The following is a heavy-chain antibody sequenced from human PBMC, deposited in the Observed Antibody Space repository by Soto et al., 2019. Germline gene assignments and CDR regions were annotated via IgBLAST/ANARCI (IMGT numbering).Heavy chain of an antibody. CDR3: ARCRLMVSPDAFDI. J-gene: IGHJ3*02. CDR2: ISAYNGNT. CDR1: GYTFTSYG. V-gene: IGHV1-18*01. D-gene: IGHD2-8*01. Sequence: QVQLVQSGAEVKKPGASVKVSCKASGYTFTSYGISWVRQAPGQGLEWMGWISAYNGNTNYAQKLQGRVTMTTDTXXSTAYMELRSMRSDDTAVYYCARCRLMVSPDAFDIWGQGTMVTVSS.